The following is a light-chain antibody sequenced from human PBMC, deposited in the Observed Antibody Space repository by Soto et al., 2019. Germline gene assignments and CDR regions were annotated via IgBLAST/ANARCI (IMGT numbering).Light chain of an antibody. CDR3: QSYDSSLSCV. CDR2: GNS. J-gene: IGLJ1*01. V-gene: IGLV1-40*01. CDR1: SSNIGAGYD. Sequence: QSVLTQPPSVSGAPGQRVTISCTGSSSNIGAGYDVHWYQQLPGTAPKLLIYGNSNRPSGVPDRFSGSKSGTSASLAITGLQAEGEADYYCQSYDSSLSCVFGTGTKLTVL.